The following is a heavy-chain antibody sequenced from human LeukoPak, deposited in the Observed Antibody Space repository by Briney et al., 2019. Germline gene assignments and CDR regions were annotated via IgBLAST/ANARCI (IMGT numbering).Heavy chain of an antibody. V-gene: IGHV3-48*02. Sequence: GGSLRLSCAASGFTFSSYSMNWVRQAPGKGLEWVSYISSSSSTIYYADSVKGRFTISRDNAKNSLYLQMNSLRDEDTAVYYCAREIGYSYGYDYYYGMDVWGQGTTVTVSS. CDR2: ISSSSSTI. CDR1: GFTFSSYS. J-gene: IGHJ6*02. D-gene: IGHD5-18*01. CDR3: AREIGYSYGYDYYYGMDV.